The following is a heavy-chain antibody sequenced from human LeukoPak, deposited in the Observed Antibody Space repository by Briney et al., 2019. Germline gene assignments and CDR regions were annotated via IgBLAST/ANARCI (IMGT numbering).Heavy chain of an antibody. CDR2: IHYSGNT. V-gene: IGHV4-39*01. D-gene: IGHD1-7*01. Sequence: PSETLSLTCTVSGGSISSYYWGWIRQPPGKGLEWIGSIHYSGNTYSNPSLKSRVTIAVEKSKNQFSLKLSSVTAADTAVYYCATGGENYNYFEYWGQGTLVTVSS. J-gene: IGHJ4*02. CDR3: ATGGENYNYFEY. CDR1: GGSISSYY.